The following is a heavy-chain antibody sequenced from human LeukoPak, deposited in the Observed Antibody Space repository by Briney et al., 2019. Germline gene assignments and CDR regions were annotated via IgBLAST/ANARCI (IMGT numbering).Heavy chain of an antibody. V-gene: IGHV3-48*03. D-gene: IGHD3-22*01. CDR1: GFTFSSYE. CDR2: ISSSGSII. J-gene: IGHJ4*02. CDR3: ARDPYDSSGYRFDC. Sequence: GGSLRLSCAASGFTFSSYEMNWVRQAPGKGLEWVSYISSSGSIIFHADSVRGRFTISRDNAKNSLYLRMNSLRAEDTGVYYCARDPYDSSGYRFDCWGQGTLVTVSS.